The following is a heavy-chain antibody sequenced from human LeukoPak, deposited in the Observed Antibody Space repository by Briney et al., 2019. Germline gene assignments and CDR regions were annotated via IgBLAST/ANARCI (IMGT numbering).Heavy chain of an antibody. CDR2: IKQDGSEK. Sequence: GGSLRLSCVASGFTFSSYWMSWVRQAPGKGLEWVANIKQDGSEKYYVDSVKGRFTISRDNAKNSLYLQMNSLRAEDTAVYYCARDLAAVVNWFDPWGQGTLVTVSS. V-gene: IGHV3-7*01. D-gene: IGHD6-13*01. CDR1: GFTFSSYW. J-gene: IGHJ5*02. CDR3: ARDLAAVVNWFDP.